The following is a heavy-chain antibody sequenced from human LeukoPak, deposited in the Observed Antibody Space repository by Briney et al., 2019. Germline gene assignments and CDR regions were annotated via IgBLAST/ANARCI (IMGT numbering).Heavy chain of an antibody. CDR2: ISYDGSNK. D-gene: IGHD2-2*01. CDR3: ANGCSSTSCYDA. Sequence: TGGSLRLSCAASGFTFSTYSMNWVRQAPGKGLEWVAVISYDGSNKYYADSVKGRFTISRDNSKNTLYLQMNSLRAEDTAVYYCANGCSSTSCYDAWGQGTLVTVSS. J-gene: IGHJ5*02. CDR1: GFTFSTYS. V-gene: IGHV3-30*18.